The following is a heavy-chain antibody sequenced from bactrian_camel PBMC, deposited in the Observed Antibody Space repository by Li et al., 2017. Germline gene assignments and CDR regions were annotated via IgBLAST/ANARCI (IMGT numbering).Heavy chain of an antibody. CDR2: IASRGGST. Sequence: HVQLVESGGDLAQPGGSLTLSCAASGFTFSSSWMYWVRQAPGKGLEWVCGIASRGGSTYYVDSVKGRFTISRDNAKNSVYLQMNRLKSEDTAQYYCAARGLYGGNCQEQGTQVTVS. CDR1: GFTFSSSW. D-gene: IGHD6*01. V-gene: IGHV3S1*01. J-gene: IGHJ4*01.